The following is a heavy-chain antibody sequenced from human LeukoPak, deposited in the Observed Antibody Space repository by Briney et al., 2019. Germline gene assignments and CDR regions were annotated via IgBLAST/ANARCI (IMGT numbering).Heavy chain of an antibody. Sequence: PGGSLRLSCAASGFTFTSYAMSWVRQAPGKGLEWVSALSSSGSSTYYADSVKGRFTISRDSSKNTLYLQMNSLRAEDTAVYYCAKGFYRGGWYIDYWGQGTLVTVSS. D-gene: IGHD2-15*01. J-gene: IGHJ4*02. CDR2: LSSSGSST. V-gene: IGHV3-23*01. CDR1: GFTFTSYA. CDR3: AKGFYRGGWYIDY.